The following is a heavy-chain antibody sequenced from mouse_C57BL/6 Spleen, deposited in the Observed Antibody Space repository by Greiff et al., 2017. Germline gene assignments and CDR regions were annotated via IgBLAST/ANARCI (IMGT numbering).Heavy chain of an antibody. J-gene: IGHJ1*03. CDR1: GYSITSGYY. D-gene: IGHD1-1*01. CDR3: ARAPTVVAHWYFDV. V-gene: IGHV3-6*01. CDR2: ISYDGSN. Sequence: EVHLVESGPGLVKPSQSLSLTCSVTGYSITSGYYWNWIRQFPGNKLEWMGYISYDGSNNYNPSLKNRISITRDTSKNQFFLKLNSVTTEDTATYYCARAPTVVAHWYFDVWGTGTTVTVSS.